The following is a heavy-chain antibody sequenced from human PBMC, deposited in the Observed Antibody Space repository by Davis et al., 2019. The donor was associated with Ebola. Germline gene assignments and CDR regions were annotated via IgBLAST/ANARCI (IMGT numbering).Heavy chain of an antibody. Sequence: SETLSLTCAVYGGSFSGYYWSWIRQPPGKGLEWIGEINHSGSTNYNPSLKSRVTISVDTSKNQFSLKLSSVTAADTAVYYWARGRGYNWFDPWGQGTLVTVSS. CDR3: ARGRGYNWFDP. J-gene: IGHJ5*02. V-gene: IGHV4-34*01. CDR2: INHSGST. CDR1: GGSFSGYY.